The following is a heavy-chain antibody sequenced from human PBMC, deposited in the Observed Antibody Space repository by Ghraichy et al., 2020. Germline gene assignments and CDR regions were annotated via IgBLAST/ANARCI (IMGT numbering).Heavy chain of an antibody. CDR3: AKDLDFWSGYYYYGMDV. Sequence: GESLNISCAASGFTFSSYAMSWVRQAPGKGLEWVSTISGSGGSTYYADSVKGRFTISRDNSKNTLYLQMNSLRAEDTAVYYCAKDLDFWSGYYYYGMDVWGQGTTVTVSS. J-gene: IGHJ6*02. CDR1: GFTFSSYA. D-gene: IGHD3-3*01. CDR2: ISGSGGST. V-gene: IGHV3-23*01.